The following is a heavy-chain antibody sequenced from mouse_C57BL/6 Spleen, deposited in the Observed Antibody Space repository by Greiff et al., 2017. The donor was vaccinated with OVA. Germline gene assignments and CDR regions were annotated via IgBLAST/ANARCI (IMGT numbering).Heavy chain of an antibody. D-gene: IGHD2-3*01. CDR1: GYSITSGYY. Sequence: EVLLQESGPGLVKPSQSLSLTCSVTGYSITSGYYWYWIRQLPGNRLEWMGYISYDGSNNYNPSLKNRISITRDTSKNQFFLKLNSVTTEDTATYYCAGEGGYYSWFAYWGQGTLVTVSA. CDR2: ISYDGSN. CDR3: AGEGGYYSWFAY. V-gene: IGHV3-6*01. J-gene: IGHJ3*01.